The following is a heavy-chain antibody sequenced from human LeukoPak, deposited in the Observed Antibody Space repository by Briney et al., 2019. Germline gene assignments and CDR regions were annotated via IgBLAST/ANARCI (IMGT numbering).Heavy chain of an antibody. J-gene: IGHJ4*02. V-gene: IGHV4-59*08. CDR1: GGSISSYY. D-gene: IGHD6-19*01. CDR3: ARVQGGQWPYDY. Sequence: PSETLSLTCTVSGGSISSYYWNWIRQPPGKGLEWIGYIYYSGRTNYNPSLKSRVTISVDTSKNQFSLKLSSVTAADTAVYYCARVQGGQWPYDYWGQGTLVTVSS. CDR2: IYYSGRT.